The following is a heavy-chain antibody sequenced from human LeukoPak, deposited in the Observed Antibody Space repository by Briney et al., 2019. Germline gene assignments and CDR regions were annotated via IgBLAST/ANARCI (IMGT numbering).Heavy chain of an antibody. CDR3: ARADVVPAANWFDP. V-gene: IGHV1-18*01. Sequence: ASVTVSCKASGYTFSKYGMSWVRQAPGQGLEWMGWISDYKGNTNYAQKLKGRVTITTDTATSTDYMELSSLTSYDTAVYYCARADVVPAANWFDPWGQATLVTLSS. D-gene: IGHD2-2*01. CDR2: ISDYKGNT. CDR1: GYTFSKYG. J-gene: IGHJ5*02.